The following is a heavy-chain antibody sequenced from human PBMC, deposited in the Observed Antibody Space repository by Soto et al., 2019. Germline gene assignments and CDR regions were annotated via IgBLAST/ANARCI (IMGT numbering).Heavy chain of an antibody. D-gene: IGHD1-26*01. J-gene: IGHJ4*02. CDR2: IYHSGST. CDR3: ARDDSGYSGSHYIDYFNF. Sequence: SETLSLTCAVSGGSISSSNWWSWVRQPPGKGLEWIGEIYHSGSTNYNPSLKSRVTISVDKSKNQFSLKLSSVTAADTAIYYCARDDSGYSGSHYIDYFNFWGQGTLVTVSS. CDR1: GGSISSSNW. V-gene: IGHV4-4*02.